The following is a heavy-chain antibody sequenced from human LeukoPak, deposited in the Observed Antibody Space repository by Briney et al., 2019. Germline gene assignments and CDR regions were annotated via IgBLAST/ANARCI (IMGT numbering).Heavy chain of an antibody. CDR3: VRIYVDTAMFQGDYFDY. J-gene: IGHJ4*02. CDR2: IFSNDEK. CDR1: GFSLSNARMG. V-gene: IGHV2-26*01. Sequence: SGPTLVKPTETLTLTCTVSGFSLSNARMGVSWVRQPPGKALEWLAHIFSNDEKSYSTSLKSRLTISKDTSKSQVVLTMTNMDPVDTATYYCVRIYVDTAMFQGDYFDYWGQGTLVTVSS. D-gene: IGHD5-18*01.